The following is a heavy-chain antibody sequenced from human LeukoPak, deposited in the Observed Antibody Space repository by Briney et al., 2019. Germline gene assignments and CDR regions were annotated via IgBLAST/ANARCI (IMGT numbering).Heavy chain of an antibody. CDR3: ARHGSKYSYDY. CDR1: GCSISTSSYY. V-gene: IGHV4-61*05. Sequence: PSETLSLTCTVSGCSISTSSYYWSWIRQPPGRGLEWIGIIYHSGSTNYNPSVKSRVTISVDTSKNQFSLKLNSVTAADTAVYYCARHGSKYSYDYWGQGTLVTVSS. D-gene: IGHD5-18*01. CDR2: IYHSGST. J-gene: IGHJ4*02.